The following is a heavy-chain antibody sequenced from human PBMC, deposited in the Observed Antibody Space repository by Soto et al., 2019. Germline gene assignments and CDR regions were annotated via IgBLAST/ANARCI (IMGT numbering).Heavy chain of an antibody. J-gene: IGHJ5*02. CDR2: ISYDGSNK. D-gene: IGHD6-13*01. CDR1: GFTFSSYA. Sequence: QVQLVESGGGVVQPGRSLRLSCAASGFTFSSYAMHWVRQAPGKGLEWVAVISYDGSNKYYADSVKGRFTISRDNSKNTLSLQMNSLRAEDTAVDYCARERRRRSWYPGGFDPWGQGTLVAVSS. V-gene: IGHV3-30-3*01. CDR3: ARERRRRSWYPGGFDP.